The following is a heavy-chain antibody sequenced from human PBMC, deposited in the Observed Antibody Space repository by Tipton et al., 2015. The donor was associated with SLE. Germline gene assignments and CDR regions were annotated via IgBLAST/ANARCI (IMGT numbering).Heavy chain of an antibody. D-gene: IGHD1-14*01. J-gene: IGHJ4*02. CDR1: GGSISSYY. CDR3: ARVPRDGMTYYFDY. V-gene: IGHV4-59*12. Sequence: TLSLTCTVSGGSISSYYWSWIRQPPGKGLEWIGSIYNSGSTNYNPSLKSRVTISVDTSKNQFSPKLSSVTAADTAVYYCARVPRDGMTYYFDYWGQGTLVTVSS. CDR2: IYNSGST.